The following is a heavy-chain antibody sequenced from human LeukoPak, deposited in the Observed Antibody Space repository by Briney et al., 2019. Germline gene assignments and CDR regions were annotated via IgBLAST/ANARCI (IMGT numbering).Heavy chain of an antibody. V-gene: IGHV3-49*04. Sequence: GGSLRLSCTASGFTFGDYAMSWVRQAPGKGLEWVGFIRSKAYGGTTEYAASVKGRFTISRDDSKSIAYLQMNSLKTEDTAVYYCTRVGGETAMVTVIFDYWGQGTLVTVSS. CDR3: TRVGGETAMVTVIFDY. CDR1: GFTFGDYA. CDR2: IRSKAYGGTT. D-gene: IGHD5-18*01. J-gene: IGHJ4*02.